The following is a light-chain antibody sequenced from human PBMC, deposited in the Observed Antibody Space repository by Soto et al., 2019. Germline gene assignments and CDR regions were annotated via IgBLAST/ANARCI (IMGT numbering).Light chain of an antibody. CDR3: QQYGSSRWT. CDR2: GAS. CDR1: QSVSSSY. V-gene: IGKV3-20*01. Sequence: EILLTQSPGTLSLSPGERATLSCRASQSVSSSYLAWYQQNRGQAPRLLIYGASSRAPGIPDRFGGSGSGTDFTLTISRLEPEDFAVYYCQQYGSSRWTFGQGTKVEIK. J-gene: IGKJ1*01.